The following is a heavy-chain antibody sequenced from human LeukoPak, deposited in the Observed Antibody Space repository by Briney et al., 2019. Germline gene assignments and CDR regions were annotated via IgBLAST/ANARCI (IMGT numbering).Heavy chain of an antibody. Sequence: PGGSLRLSCAASGFTFSSYEMNWVRQAPGKGLEWVSYISNSGSTIYYADSVKGRFTISRDNAKNSLYLQMNSLRAEDTAVYYCARLRGYGSGSYPDVWGKGTTVTVSS. D-gene: IGHD3-10*01. CDR3: ARLRGYGSGSYPDV. CDR1: GFTFSSYE. J-gene: IGHJ6*04. CDR2: ISNSGSTI. V-gene: IGHV3-48*03.